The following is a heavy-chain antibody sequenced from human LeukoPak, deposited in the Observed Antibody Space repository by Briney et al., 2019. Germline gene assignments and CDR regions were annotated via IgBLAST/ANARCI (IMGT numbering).Heavy chain of an antibody. CDR1: GYSISSGYY. J-gene: IGHJ5*02. D-gene: IGHD6-19*01. CDR3: VRGRYSSGWFKDKNWFDP. CDR2: IYHSGST. V-gene: IGHV4-38-2*02. Sequence: SETLSLTCTVSGYSISSGYYWGWIRQPPGKGLEWIGSIYHSGSTYYNPSPKSRATISVDTSKNQFSLKLSSVTAADTAVYYCVRGRYSSGWFKDKNWFDPWGQGIPVTVSS.